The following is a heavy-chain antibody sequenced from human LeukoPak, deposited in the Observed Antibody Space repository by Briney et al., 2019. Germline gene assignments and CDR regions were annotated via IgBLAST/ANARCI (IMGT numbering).Heavy chain of an antibody. CDR3: AKDKGGGNYPNPFDY. J-gene: IGHJ4*02. Sequence: GGSLRLSCAASGFTFDDYAMHWVRQAPGKGLEWVSGISWNSGSIGYADSVKGRCTISRNNAKNSLYLQMNSLRPEDTALYYCAKDKGGGNYPNPFDYWGQGTLVTVSS. CDR2: ISWNSGSI. CDR1: GFTFDDYA. V-gene: IGHV3-9*01. D-gene: IGHD1-26*01.